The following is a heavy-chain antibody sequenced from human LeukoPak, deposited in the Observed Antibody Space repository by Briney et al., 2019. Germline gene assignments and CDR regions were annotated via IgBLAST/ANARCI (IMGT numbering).Heavy chain of an antibody. J-gene: IGHJ4*02. V-gene: IGHV4-39*01. CDR2: VFYSGST. CDR3: ARGDSVVGLGY. D-gene: IGHD2-15*01. CDR1: GGSISGSSYF. Sequence: SETLSLTCTVSGGSISGSSYFWGWIRQPPGKGLEWIGSVFYSGSTYYNPSLKSRVTISVDTSKNQFSLKLSSVTAADTAVYYCARGDSVVGLGYWGQGTLVTVSS.